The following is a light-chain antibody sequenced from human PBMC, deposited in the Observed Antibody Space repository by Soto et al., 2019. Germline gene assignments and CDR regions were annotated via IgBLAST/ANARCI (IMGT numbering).Light chain of an antibody. CDR1: QSISSW. J-gene: IGKJ4*01. Sequence: DIPMTQSPSTLSASIGDRVTITCRASQSISSWLAWYQQKPGKAPKLLIYDASSLESGVPSRFSGSGSGTEFTLTISSLQPVDFATYYCQQYNSYSLTFGGGTKVEIK. CDR3: QQYNSYSLT. CDR2: DAS. V-gene: IGKV1-5*01.